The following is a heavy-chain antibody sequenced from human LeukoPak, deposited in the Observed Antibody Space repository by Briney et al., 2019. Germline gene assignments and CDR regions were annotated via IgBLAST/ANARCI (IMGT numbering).Heavy chain of an antibody. CDR2: ISSSSSYI. Sequence: GGSLRLSCAASGLTFSSYSMNWVRQAPGKGLEWVSSISSSSSYIYYADSVKGRFTISRDNAKNSLYLQMNSLRAEDTAVYYCARGQPPVQPARHYYGSGHDYWGQGTLVTVSS. J-gene: IGHJ4*02. V-gene: IGHV3-21*01. CDR1: GLTFSSYS. D-gene: IGHD3-10*01. CDR3: ARGQPPVQPARHYYGSGHDY.